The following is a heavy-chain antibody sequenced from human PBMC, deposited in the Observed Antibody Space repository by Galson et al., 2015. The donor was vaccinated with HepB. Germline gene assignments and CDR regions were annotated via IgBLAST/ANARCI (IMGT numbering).Heavy chain of an antibody. CDR1: GFTFSTYA. CDR3: AKDGISTANFDY. D-gene: IGHD2-15*01. V-gene: IGHV3-23*01. Sequence: SLRLSCAASGFTFSTYAMSWVRQAPGKGLEWVSGISGSGGSTFYADSVKGRFTISRDNSKNTLYLQMNSLRAEDTAVYYCAKDGISTANFDYWGQGTLVTVSS. CDR2: ISGSGGST. J-gene: IGHJ4*02.